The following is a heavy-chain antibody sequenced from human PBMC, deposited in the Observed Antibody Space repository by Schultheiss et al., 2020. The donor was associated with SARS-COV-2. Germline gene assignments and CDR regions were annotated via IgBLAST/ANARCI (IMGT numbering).Heavy chain of an antibody. Sequence: GGSLRLSCAASGFTVSSNYMSWVRQAPGKGLEWVSVIYSGGSTYYADSVKGRFTISRDNSKNTLYLQMNSLRAKDTAVYYCARGRRATTVTTASDYWGQGTLVTVSS. CDR3: ARGRRATTVTTASDY. CDR1: GFTVSSNY. CDR2: IYSGGST. V-gene: IGHV3-53*01. D-gene: IGHD4-17*01. J-gene: IGHJ4*02.